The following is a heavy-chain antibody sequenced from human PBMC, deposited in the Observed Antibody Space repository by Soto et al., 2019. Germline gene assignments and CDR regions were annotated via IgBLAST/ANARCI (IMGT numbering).Heavy chain of an antibody. CDR3: ARDRADRGFDY. Sequence: QVQLEQSGAEVKKPGSSVKVSCKASGDRFTSYAISWVRQAPGQGLEWVGTVLPVLGTTNYAQKLRGRVTITADESTITAYMELGSLRSEDTAIYYCARDRADRGFDYWGPGTLVTVSS. CDR1: GDRFTSYA. D-gene: IGHD3-10*01. J-gene: IGHJ4*02. CDR2: VLPVLGTT. V-gene: IGHV1-69*18.